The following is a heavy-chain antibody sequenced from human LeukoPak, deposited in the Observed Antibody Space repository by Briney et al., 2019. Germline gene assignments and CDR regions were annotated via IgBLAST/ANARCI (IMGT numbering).Heavy chain of an antibody. V-gene: IGHV1-69*13. J-gene: IGHJ4*02. Sequence: SVKVSCKASGGTFSSYAISWVRQAPGQGLEWMGGIIPIFGTANYAQKFQGRVTITADESTSTAYMELSSLRSDDTAVYYCARAGTVEMTPLDYWGQGTLVTVSS. CDR2: IIPIFGTA. D-gene: IGHD5-24*01. CDR3: ARAGTVEMTPLDY. CDR1: GGTFSSYA.